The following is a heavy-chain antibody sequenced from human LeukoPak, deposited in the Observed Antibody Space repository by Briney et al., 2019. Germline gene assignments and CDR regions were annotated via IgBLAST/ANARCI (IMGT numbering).Heavy chain of an antibody. CDR2: INHSGST. CDR1: GGSFSGYY. D-gene: IGHD5-18*01. J-gene: IGHJ4*02. Sequence: PSETLSLTCAVYGGSFSGYYWSWIRQPPGKGLEWIGEINHSGSTNYNPSLKSRVTISVDTSKNQFSLKLSSVTAADTAVYYCARRRIQLWFTYWGQGTLVTVSS. CDR3: ARRRIQLWFTY. V-gene: IGHV4-34*01.